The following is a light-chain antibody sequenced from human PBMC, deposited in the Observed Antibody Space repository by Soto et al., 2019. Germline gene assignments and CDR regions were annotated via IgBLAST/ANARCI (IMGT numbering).Light chain of an antibody. CDR2: GAS. J-gene: IGKJ3*01. V-gene: IGKV4-1*01. CDR3: QQYYRVPFT. Sequence: DIVMTQSPDSLGVSLGERATINCKSSQSVLYTSNNQHYLAWYQQKSGQPPKLLIYGASARDSGVPARFSGSGSGTEFTLTINGLQADDVAVYFCQQYYRVPFTFGPGTKVDIK. CDR1: QSVLYTSNNQHY.